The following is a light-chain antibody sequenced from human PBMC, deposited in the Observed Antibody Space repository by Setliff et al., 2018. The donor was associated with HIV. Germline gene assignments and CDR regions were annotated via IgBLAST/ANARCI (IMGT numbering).Light chain of an antibody. Sequence: QSALAQPASVSGSRGLSITISCTGTSSDVGDYNFVSWYQQHPGKAPKLMIYEVINRPPGVSNRFSGFKSGTTASLTISGLQAEDEAAYYCSSYTSASTVVFGGGTKVTVL. CDR1: SSDVGDYNF. V-gene: IGLV2-14*01. CDR3: SSYTSASTVV. CDR2: EVI. J-gene: IGLJ3*02.